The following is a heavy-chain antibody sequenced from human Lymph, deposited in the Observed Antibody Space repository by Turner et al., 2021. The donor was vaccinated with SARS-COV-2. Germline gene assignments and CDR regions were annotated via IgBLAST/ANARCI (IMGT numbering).Heavy chain of an antibody. CDR2: RSEDGSNK. Sequence: QVQLVESGGGVVQPGRSLRRSCAASGFTFSRYAMHWVRQAPGKGLGWVAIRSEDGSNKYYTDSVKGRFTSSRNNSKNKLYLQMNSLMAEDAAVYYCAKAYSGSYYYGMDVWGQGTTVTVS. CDR1: GFTFSRYA. D-gene: IGHD1-26*01. J-gene: IGHJ6*02. V-gene: IGHV3-30-3*01. CDR3: AKAYSGSYYYGMDV.